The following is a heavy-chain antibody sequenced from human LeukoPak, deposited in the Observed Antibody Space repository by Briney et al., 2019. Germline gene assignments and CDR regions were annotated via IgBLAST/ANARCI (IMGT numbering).Heavy chain of an antibody. J-gene: IGHJ4*02. CDR3: ARDCAPGYCTFGHYFDY. Sequence: GASVKVSCKASGYTFTSYDINWVRQATGQGLEWMGWMNPNSGNTGYAQKFQGRVTITADKSTSTAYMELSSLRSEDTAVYYCARDCAPGYCTFGHYFDYWGQGTLVTVSS. CDR2: MNPNSGNT. V-gene: IGHV1-8*01. D-gene: IGHD2-8*01. CDR1: GYTFTSYD.